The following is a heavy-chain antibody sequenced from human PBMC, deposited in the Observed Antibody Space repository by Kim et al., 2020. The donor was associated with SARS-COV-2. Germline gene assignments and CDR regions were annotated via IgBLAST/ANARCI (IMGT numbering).Heavy chain of an antibody. CDR3: ASQYCSGGSCDY. D-gene: IGHD2-15*01. CDR1: GYSISSGYY. V-gene: IGHV4-38-2*02. J-gene: IGHJ4*02. CDR2: IYHSGST. Sequence: SETLSLTCTVSGYSISSGYYLGWIRQPPGKGLEWIGSIYHSGSTYYNPSLKSRVTISVDTSKNQFSLKLSSVTAADTAVYYCASQYCSGGSCDYWGQGTL.